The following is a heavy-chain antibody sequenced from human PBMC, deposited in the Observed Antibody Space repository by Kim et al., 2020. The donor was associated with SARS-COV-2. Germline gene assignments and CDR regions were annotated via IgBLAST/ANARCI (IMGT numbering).Heavy chain of an antibody. D-gene: IGHD3-16*01. J-gene: IGHJ6*02. CDR2: IIPIFGTA. CDR3: AREARLEYYYYGMDV. V-gene: IGHV1-69*13. Sequence: SVKVSCKASGGTFSSYAISWVRQAPGQGLEWMGGIIPIFGTANYAQKFQGRVTITADESTSTAYMELSSLRSEDTAVYYCAREARLEYYYYGMDVWGQGTTVTVSS. CDR1: GGTFSSYA.